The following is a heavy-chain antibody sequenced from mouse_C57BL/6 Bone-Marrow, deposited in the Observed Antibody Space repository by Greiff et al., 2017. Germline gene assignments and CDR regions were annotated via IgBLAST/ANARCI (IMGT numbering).Heavy chain of an antibody. Sequence: VQLQQSGPELVKPGASVKISCKASGYSFTGYYMNWVKQSPEKSLEWIGEINPSTGGTTYNQKFKAKATLTLDKSSSTAYMQLKSLTSADSAVYYCARDRLRYYDYDDWYFDVWGTGTTVTVSS. J-gene: IGHJ1*03. CDR3: ARDRLRYYDYDDWYFDV. CDR2: INPSTGGT. CDR1: GYSFTGYY. V-gene: IGHV1-42*01. D-gene: IGHD2-4*01.